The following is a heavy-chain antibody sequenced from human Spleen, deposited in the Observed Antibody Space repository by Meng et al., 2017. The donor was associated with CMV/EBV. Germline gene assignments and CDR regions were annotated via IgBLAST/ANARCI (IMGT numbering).Heavy chain of an antibody. J-gene: IGHJ4*02. Sequence: SETLSLTCTVSGGSVSSGSYYWTWIRQPPGKGLEWIGYIYYSGSANYNPSLKSRVTISVDTSKNQFSLKLSSVTAADTAVYYCARVTGRDSSSSNPSDYWGQGTLVTVS. CDR1: GGSVSSGSYY. CDR3: ARVTGRDSSSSNPSDY. CDR2: IYYSGSA. V-gene: IGHV4-61*01. D-gene: IGHD6-6*01.